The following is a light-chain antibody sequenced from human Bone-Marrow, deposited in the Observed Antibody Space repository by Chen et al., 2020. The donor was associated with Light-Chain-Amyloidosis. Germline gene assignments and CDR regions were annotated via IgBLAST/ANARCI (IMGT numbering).Light chain of an antibody. J-gene: IGLJ1*01. CDR3: SSYTSSSTYV. Sequence: QSALTQPASVSGSPGQSITISCPGPSSDVGGYNYVSWYQQHPGKAPKLMIYEVSTRPSGVSNRFSGSKSGNTASLIISGLQAEDEADYYCSSYTSSSTYVFGTGTKVTVL. CDR2: EVS. CDR1: SSDVGGYNY. V-gene: IGLV2-14*01.